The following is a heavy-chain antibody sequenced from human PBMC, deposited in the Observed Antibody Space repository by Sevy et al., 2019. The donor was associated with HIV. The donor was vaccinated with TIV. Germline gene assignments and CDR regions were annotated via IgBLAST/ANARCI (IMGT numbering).Heavy chain of an antibody. D-gene: IGHD3-22*01. CDR1: ESIVTNAW. V-gene: IGHV3-15*01. CDR3: TTYYDSTGYYLYLDFDY. CDR2: IKRDGGTA. Sequence: GESLKISCAASESIVTNAWMSWVRQAPGKGLEWVGRIKRDGGTADYASHLKGRFTISRDASENMLYLQMHSLKSEDTAVYYCTTYYDSTGYYLYLDFDYWGQGTQVTVSS. J-gene: IGHJ4*02.